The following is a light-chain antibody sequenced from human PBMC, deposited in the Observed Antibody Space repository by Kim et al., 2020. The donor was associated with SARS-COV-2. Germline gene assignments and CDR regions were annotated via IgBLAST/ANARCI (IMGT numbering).Light chain of an antibody. CDR1: RNDVGSHNR. CDR2: EVT. V-gene: IGLV2-23*02. CDR3: CSYEGSWV. J-gene: IGLJ3*02. Sequence: SPGQSITISCPGTRNDVGSHNRVSWYQQHPGKAPKLMIYEVTKRPSGVSDRFSASKSGNTASLTISGLQAEDEADYYCCSYEGSWVFGGGTQLTVL.